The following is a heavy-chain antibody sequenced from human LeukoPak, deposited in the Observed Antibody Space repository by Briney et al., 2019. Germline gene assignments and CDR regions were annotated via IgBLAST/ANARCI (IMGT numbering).Heavy chain of an antibody. CDR2: IYHSGST. CDR1: GGSISSSSYY. D-gene: IGHD1-7*01. Sequence: SETLSLTCTVSGGSISSSSYYWGWIRQPPGKGLEWIGSIYHSGSTYYNPSLKSRVTISVDTSKNQFSLKLSSVTAADTAVYYCARVRNNWNYFSARNNWFDPWGQGTLVTVSS. J-gene: IGHJ5*02. V-gene: IGHV4-39*07. CDR3: ARVRNNWNYFSARNNWFDP.